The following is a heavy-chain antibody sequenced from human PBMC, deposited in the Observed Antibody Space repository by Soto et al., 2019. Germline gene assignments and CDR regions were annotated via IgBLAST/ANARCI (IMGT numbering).Heavy chain of an antibody. J-gene: IGHJ6*02. CDR1: GYTFTRSG. CDR2: ISSYNGDT. V-gene: IGHV1-18*01. CDR3: AREGVAPYYYSGMDV. Sequence: QVQLVQSGAEVKKPGASVKVSCKASGYTFTRSGISWVRQAPGQGPEWMGWISSYNGDTKYAQTFQGRVTMTTDTSTRTAYMELRSLRSDDTAVYYCAREGVAPYYYSGMDVWGQGTPVTVSS. D-gene: IGHD5-12*01.